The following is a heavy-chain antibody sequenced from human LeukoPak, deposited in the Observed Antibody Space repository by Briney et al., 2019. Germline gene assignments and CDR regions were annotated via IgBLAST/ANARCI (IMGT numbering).Heavy chain of an antibody. CDR1: GGTFSSYA. V-gene: IGHV1-69*05. J-gene: IGHJ4*02. Sequence: SVKVSCKASGGTFSSYAISWVRQAPGQGLEWMGGIIPIFGTANYAQKFQGRVTITTDESTSTAYMELSSLRSEDTAVYYCARGIAVAGPPWYFDYWGQGTLVTVSS. CDR2: IIPIFGTA. CDR3: ARGIAVAGPPWYFDY. D-gene: IGHD6-19*01.